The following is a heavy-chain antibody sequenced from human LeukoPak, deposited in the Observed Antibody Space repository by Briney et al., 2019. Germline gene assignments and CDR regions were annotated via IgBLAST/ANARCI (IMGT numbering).Heavy chain of an antibody. CDR2: IDPGSGTT. Sequence: ASVKVSCKASGYTFTTYYIHWVRQAPGQRLEWVGLIDPGSGTTTYAQRFQGSLTVTRDTSTTTVYMELSSLRSEDTAVYYCARDQYIGSSRYFYFAHWGQGTPVTVSA. CDR1: GYTFTTYY. J-gene: IGHJ4*02. V-gene: IGHV1-46*01. D-gene: IGHD6-13*01. CDR3: ARDQYIGSSRYFYFAH.